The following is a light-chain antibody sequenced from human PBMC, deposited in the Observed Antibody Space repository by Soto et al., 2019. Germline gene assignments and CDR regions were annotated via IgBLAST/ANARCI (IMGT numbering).Light chain of an antibody. J-gene: IGKJ1*01. Sequence: EIVLTQSPATLSSFPGDRVTLSCRASQAVNTRLAWYQHKPGQAPRLLIYLASNRADGVQDRFSGSGSGTEFTLTISNVEHEDFAVYYCKERRSWPRTFGKGTKVDIK. CDR1: QAVNTR. V-gene: IGKV3-11*01. CDR3: KERRSWPRT. CDR2: LAS.